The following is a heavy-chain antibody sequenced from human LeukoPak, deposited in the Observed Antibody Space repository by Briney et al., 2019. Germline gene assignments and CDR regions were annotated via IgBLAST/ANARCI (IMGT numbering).Heavy chain of an antibody. CDR3: ARDHYGSGLFNY. V-gene: IGHV3-48*03. D-gene: IGHD3-10*01. CDR1: GFTFSSYE. J-gene: IGHJ4*02. CDR2: ISSSGSTI. Sequence: GGSLGLSCAASGFTFSSYEMNWVRQAPGKGLEWVSYISSSGSTIYYADSVKGRFTISRDNAKNSLYLQMNSLRAEDTAVYYCARDHYGSGLFNYWAQGTLVTVSS.